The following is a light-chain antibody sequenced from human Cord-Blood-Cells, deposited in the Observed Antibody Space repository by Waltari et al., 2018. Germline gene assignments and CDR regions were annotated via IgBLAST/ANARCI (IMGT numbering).Light chain of an antibody. Sequence: DVVLTQYPLSLPVTLGQPASIYYRSSQSLVYSDGNTYLNWFQQRPGQSPRRLIYKVSSRDSGIADRFSGIGSGTDVTLKISRLEPEDVGVYYCRQGTHVPPTFGQGTKVEIK. CDR2: KVS. CDR3: RQGTHVPPT. V-gene: IGKV2-30*01. CDR1: QSLVYSDGNTY. J-gene: IGKJ1*01.